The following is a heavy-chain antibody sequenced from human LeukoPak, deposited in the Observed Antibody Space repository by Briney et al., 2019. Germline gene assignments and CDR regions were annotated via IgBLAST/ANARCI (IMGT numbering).Heavy chain of an antibody. CDR1: GFTFSSYA. Sequence: GGSLRLSCAASGFTFSSYAMSWVRQAPGKGLEWVSAISGSGGSTYHADSVKGRFTISRDNSKNTLYLQMNSLRAEDTAVYYCAKSQREYYDFWSGYRYWGQGTLVTVSS. CDR2: ISGSGGST. D-gene: IGHD3-3*01. V-gene: IGHV3-23*01. CDR3: AKSQREYYDFWSGYRY. J-gene: IGHJ4*02.